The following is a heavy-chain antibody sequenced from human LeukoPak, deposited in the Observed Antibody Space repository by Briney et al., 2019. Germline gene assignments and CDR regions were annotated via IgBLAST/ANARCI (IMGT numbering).Heavy chain of an antibody. CDR3: ARGVSGSYPDDFDY. Sequence: SETLSLTCTVSGGSISSYYWSWIRQPPGKGLEWIGYIYYSGSTNYNPSLKSRVTISVDTSKNQFSLKLSSVTAADTAVYYCARGVSGSYPDDFDYWGRGTLVTVSS. J-gene: IGHJ4*02. CDR2: IYYSGST. CDR1: GGSISSYY. D-gene: IGHD3-10*01. V-gene: IGHV4-59*01.